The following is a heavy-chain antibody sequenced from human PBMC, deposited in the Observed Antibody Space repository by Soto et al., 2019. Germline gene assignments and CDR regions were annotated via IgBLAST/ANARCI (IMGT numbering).Heavy chain of an antibody. D-gene: IGHD3-10*01. CDR3: AREFGGRGYDY. J-gene: IGHJ4*02. CDR1: GYTFTAHY. V-gene: IGHV1-2*02. Sequence: QVQLVQSGAEVKKPGASVKVSCKASGYTFTAHYMHWVRQAPGQGPEWMGWINPNSGDTHYAQKFQGRVTMTRDTSISTAYMELSRLRSDDTAVYYCAREFGGRGYDYWGQGTLVTVSS. CDR2: INPNSGDT.